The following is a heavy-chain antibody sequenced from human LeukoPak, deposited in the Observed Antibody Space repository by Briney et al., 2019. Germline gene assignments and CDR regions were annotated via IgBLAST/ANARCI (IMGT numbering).Heavy chain of an antibody. CDR1: GFTFSSYS. CDR3: ARDVGYGDPLDY. J-gene: IGHJ4*02. CDR2: ISSSSSYI. Sequence: PGGSLRLSCAASGFTFSSYSMNWVRQAPGKGLEWVSSISSSSSYIYYADSVKGRFTISRDNAKNSLYLQMNSLRAEDTAVYYCARDVGYGDPLDYWGQGTLVTVSS. V-gene: IGHV3-21*01. D-gene: IGHD4-17*01.